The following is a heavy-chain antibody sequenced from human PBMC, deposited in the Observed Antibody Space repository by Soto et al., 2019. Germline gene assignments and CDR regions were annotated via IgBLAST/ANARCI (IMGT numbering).Heavy chain of an antibody. CDR1: GGSISSGGYY. CDR3: ARDRSGGWAYNFDY. D-gene: IGHD2-15*01. V-gene: IGHV4-31*03. J-gene: IGHJ4*02. CDR2: IYYSGST. Sequence: QVQLQESGPGLVKPSQTLSLTCTVSGGSISSGGYYWSWIRQHPGKSLEWIGYIYYSGSTYYNPSLKRRVTISVDTSKNQFSLKLSSVTAADTAVYYCARDRSGGWAYNFDYWGQGTLVTVSS.